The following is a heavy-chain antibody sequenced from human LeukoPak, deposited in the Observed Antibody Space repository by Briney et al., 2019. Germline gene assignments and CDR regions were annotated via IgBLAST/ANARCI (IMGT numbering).Heavy chain of an antibody. CDR2: ISVYNGDT. CDR3: ARPGGLRNNWFDP. D-gene: IGHD3-10*01. CDR1: GYTFSSYG. Sequence: ASGKVSCKASGYTFSSYGISWVRQAPGQGLEWMGWISVYNGDTNYAQRLQGRITMTTDTSTSTAYMELRSLRSDDTAVYYCARPGGLRNNWFDPWGQGTLVTVSS. J-gene: IGHJ5*02. V-gene: IGHV1-18*01.